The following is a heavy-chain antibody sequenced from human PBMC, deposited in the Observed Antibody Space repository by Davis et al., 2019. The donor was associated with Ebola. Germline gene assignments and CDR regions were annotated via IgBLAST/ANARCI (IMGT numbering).Heavy chain of an antibody. CDR3: SRGGAVKFDY. V-gene: IGHV3-7*01. D-gene: IGHD4-17*01. CDR1: GFNVSGNY. Sequence: GESLKISCTASGFNVSGNYMSWVRQAPGKGLEWVANIKQDGSEIHYVDSVKGRFTISRDNTKNSLYLQMNSLRDEDTALYYCSRGGAVKFDYWGQGTLVTVSS. CDR2: IKQDGSEI. J-gene: IGHJ4*02.